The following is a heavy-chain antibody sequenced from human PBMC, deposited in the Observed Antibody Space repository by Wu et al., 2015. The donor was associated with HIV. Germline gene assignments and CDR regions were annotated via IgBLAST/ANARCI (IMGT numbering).Heavy chain of an antibody. CDR2: INPNSDVA. D-gene: IGHD3-10*01. Sequence: QVQLVQSGAELKKPGASVKISCKTSGYTFTAYYIHWVRQAPGQGLEWMAWINPNSDVANFAEIFQGRVTMTRETAITTAYLELTGLTSDDTAVYYCVRGARGMPKGAFDIWGQGTLVTGLF. V-gene: IGHV1-2*02. CDR3: VRGARGMPKGAFDI. CDR1: GYTFTAYY. J-gene: IGHJ3*02.